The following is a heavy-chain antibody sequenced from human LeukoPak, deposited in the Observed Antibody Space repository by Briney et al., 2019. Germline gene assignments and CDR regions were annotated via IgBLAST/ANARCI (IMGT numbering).Heavy chain of an antibody. CDR3: ARATYYYDSSGSPRWFDP. CDR1: GFTFSDYY. D-gene: IGHD3-22*01. V-gene: IGHV3-11*04. J-gene: IGHJ5*02. CDR2: ISSSGSTI. Sequence: PGGSLTLSCAASGFTFSDYYMSWIRQAPGKGLEWVSYISSSGSTIYYADSVKGRFTISRDNAKNSLYLQMHSLRAEDTAVYYCARATYYYDSSGSPRWFDPWGQGSLVTVSS.